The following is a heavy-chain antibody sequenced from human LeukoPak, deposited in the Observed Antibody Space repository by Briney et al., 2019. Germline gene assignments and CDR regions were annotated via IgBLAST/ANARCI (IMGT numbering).Heavy chain of an antibody. Sequence: PSETLSLTCTVSGGSISSSSYYWGWIRQPPWKGLEGIGSIYYSGSTYYNPSLKSRVTISVDTSKNQFSLKLSSVTAADTAVYYCTTNPRYCSSTSCYTEEYFQHWGQGTLVTVSS. D-gene: IGHD2-2*02. CDR3: TTNPRYCSSTSCYTEEYFQH. CDR1: GGSISSSSYY. V-gene: IGHV4-39*01. J-gene: IGHJ1*01. CDR2: IYYSGST.